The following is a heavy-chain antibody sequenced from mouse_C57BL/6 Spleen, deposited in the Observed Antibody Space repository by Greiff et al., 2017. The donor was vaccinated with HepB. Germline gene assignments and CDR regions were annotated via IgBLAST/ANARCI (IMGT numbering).Heavy chain of an antibody. D-gene: IGHD2-3*01. CDR3: ARRRDGYYPFAY. Sequence: QVQLQQSGPELVKPGASVKISCKASGYAFSSSWMNWVKQRPGKGLEWIGRIYPGDGDTNYNGKFKGKATLTADKSSSTAYMQLSSLTSEDSAVYFWARRRDGYYPFAYWGQGTLVTVSA. V-gene: IGHV1-82*01. CDR1: GYAFSSSW. J-gene: IGHJ3*01. CDR2: IYPGDGDT.